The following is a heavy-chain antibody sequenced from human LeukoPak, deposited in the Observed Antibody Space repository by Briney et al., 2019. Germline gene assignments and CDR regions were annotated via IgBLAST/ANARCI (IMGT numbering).Heavy chain of an antibody. CDR3: ARELAVAGPATRFFGY. CDR1: GYTFIGHY. V-gene: IGHV1-2*02. Sequence: GASVKVSCKASGYTFIGHYMHWVRQAPGQGLEWMGWINSDSGGTKYAQKFKGRVIMTRDTSISTAYMELSRLKSDDTAIYYCARELAVAGPATRFFGYWGQGTLVTVSS. CDR2: INSDSGGT. D-gene: IGHD6-19*01. J-gene: IGHJ4*02.